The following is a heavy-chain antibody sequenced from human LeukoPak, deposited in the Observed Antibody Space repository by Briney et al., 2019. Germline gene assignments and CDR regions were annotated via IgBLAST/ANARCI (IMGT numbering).Heavy chain of an antibody. V-gene: IGHV3-11*04. Sequence: PGGSLRLSCAASGFTFSDYYMSWIRQAPGKGLEWVSYISSSGSTIYYADSVKGRFTISRDNAKNSLYLQMNSLRAEDTAVYYCARDLRYDSYAFDIWGQGTMVTVSS. CDR3: ARDLRYDSYAFDI. CDR2: ISSSGSTI. CDR1: GFTFSDYY. J-gene: IGHJ3*02. D-gene: IGHD3-22*01.